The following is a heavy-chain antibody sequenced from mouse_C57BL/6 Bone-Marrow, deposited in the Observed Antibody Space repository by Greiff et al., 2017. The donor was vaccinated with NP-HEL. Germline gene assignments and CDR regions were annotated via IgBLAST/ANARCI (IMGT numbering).Heavy chain of an antibody. CDR2: ISRGSSTI. D-gene: IGHD1-1*01. CDR1: GFTFTAYG. J-gene: IGHJ4*01. CDR3: ARGYYYGSPYNYAMDF. V-gene: IGHV5-17*01. Sequence: EVQRVESGGGLVKPGGSLKLSCAASGFTFTAYGMHWVRQAPEKGLEWIAYISRGSSTIYYADTLKGRFTIPSDNASNTLFLQMTSLRSEDTAMYYCARGYYYGSPYNYAMDFWGTGTTVTVSS.